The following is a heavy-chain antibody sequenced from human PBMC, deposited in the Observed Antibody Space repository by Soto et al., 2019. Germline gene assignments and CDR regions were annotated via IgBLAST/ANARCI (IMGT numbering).Heavy chain of an antibody. CDR2: IDPSDSYT. J-gene: IGHJ4*02. CDR1: GYSFTSYW. D-gene: IGHD2-2*01. CDR3: ARQGFPFSRDQLANDY. V-gene: IGHV5-10-1*01. Sequence: PGESLKISCKGSGYSFTSYWISWVRQMPGKGLEWMGRIDPSDSYTNYSPSFQGHVTISADKSISTAYLQWSSLKASDTAMYYCARQGFPFSRDQLANDYRGQGTLVTVSS.